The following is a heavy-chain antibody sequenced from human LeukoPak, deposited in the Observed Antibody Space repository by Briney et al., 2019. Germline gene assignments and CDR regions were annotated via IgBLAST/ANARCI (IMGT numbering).Heavy chain of an antibody. Sequence: GGSLRLSCAASGFTFSSYSMNWVRQAPGKGLEWVSSISSSSSYIYYADSVKGRFTISRDNAKNSLYLQMNSLRAEDTAVYYCARDERYQLRLGLYYFYMDVWGKGTTVTVSS. CDR2: ISSSSSYI. D-gene: IGHD2-2*01. J-gene: IGHJ6*03. CDR1: GFTFSSYS. V-gene: IGHV3-21*01. CDR3: ARDERYQLRLGLYYFYMDV.